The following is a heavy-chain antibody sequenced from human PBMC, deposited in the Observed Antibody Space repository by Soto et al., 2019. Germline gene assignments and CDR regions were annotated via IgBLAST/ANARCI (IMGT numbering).Heavy chain of an antibody. CDR3: ARGEFVSKNSSGWYYFDY. CDR1: GGSFSGYY. CDR2: INHSGST. D-gene: IGHD6-19*01. J-gene: IGHJ4*02. V-gene: IGHV4-34*01. Sequence: SETLSLTCAVYGGSFSGYYWSWIRQPPGKGLEWIGEINHSGSTNYNPSLKSRVTISVDTSKNQFSLKLSSVTAADTAVYYCARGEFVSKNSSGWYYFDYWGQGTLVTVSS.